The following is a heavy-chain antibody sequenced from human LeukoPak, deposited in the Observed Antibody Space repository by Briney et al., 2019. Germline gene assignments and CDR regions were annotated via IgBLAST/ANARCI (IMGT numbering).Heavy chain of an antibody. CDR3: ARGYSSGYYYSDY. J-gene: IGHJ4*02. Sequence: SETLSLTCAVYGGSFSGYHWSWIRQPPGKGLEWIGEINHSGSTNYNPSLKSRVTISVDTSKNQFSLKLSSVTAADTAVYYCARGYSSGYYYSDYWGQGTLVTVSS. CDR1: GGSFSGYH. D-gene: IGHD3-22*01. V-gene: IGHV4-34*01. CDR2: INHSGST.